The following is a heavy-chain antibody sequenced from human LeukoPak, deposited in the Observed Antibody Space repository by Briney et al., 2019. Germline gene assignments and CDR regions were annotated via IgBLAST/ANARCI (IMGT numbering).Heavy chain of an antibody. V-gene: IGHV3-23*01. CDR1: GFTFSNYA. J-gene: IGHJ4*02. CDR2: ITGSGTNT. CDR3: VIWGDYDVLTGYYVTDY. Sequence: GASLRLSCVASGFTFSNYAMSWVRQAPGKGLEWVSAITGSGTNTYYADSLKGRFTISRDNSKNTVFLQMNSLRHEDTAIYYCVIWGDYDVLTGYYVTDYRGQGTLVTVSS. D-gene: IGHD3-9*01.